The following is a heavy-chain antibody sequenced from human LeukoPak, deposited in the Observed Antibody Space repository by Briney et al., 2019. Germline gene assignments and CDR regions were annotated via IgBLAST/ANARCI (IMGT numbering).Heavy chain of an antibody. CDR2: ISYDGSNK. V-gene: IGHV3-30*18. CDR1: GFTFSSYG. Sequence: GGSLRLSCAASGFTFSSYGMHWVRQAPGKGLEWVAVISYDGSNKYYADSVKGRFTISRDNSKNTLYLQMNSLRAEDTAVYYCAKARWDWIQLWLIDYWGQGTLVTVSS. J-gene: IGHJ4*02. D-gene: IGHD5-18*01. CDR3: AKARWDWIQLWLIDY.